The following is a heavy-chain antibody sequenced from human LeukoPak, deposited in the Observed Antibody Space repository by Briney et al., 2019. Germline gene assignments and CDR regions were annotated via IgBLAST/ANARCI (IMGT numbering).Heavy chain of an antibody. CDR2: MYHNRGT. D-gene: IGHD3-10*01. V-gene: IGHV4-38-2*01. CDR1: GYSISSGYY. J-gene: IGHJ6*04. Sequence: SENLSLNCAVSGYSISSGYYWGWIRQPPGKGLEWIGSMYHNRGTYYNPSLKGRVTISMDTSKNQFSLRLSSVTAADTAVYYCASYYASGVSAYDYFGMDVWGKGTTVTVSS. CDR3: ASYYASGVSAYDYFGMDV.